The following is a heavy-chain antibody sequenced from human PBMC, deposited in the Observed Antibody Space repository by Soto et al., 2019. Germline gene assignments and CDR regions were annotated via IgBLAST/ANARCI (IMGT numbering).Heavy chain of an antibody. CDR2: INPNSGGT. V-gene: IGHV1-2*04. Sequence: GASVKVSCKASGYTFIGYYMHWVGQAPGQGLEWMGCINPNSGGTNYAENFQGWVTMTRDTSISTAYLELSRLRSDDTAVYYCARAIVATAGAVDTAMVAYYYYYGMDVGGQGTTVTASS. J-gene: IGHJ6*02. CDR1: GYTFIGYY. D-gene: IGHD5-18*01. CDR3: ARAIVATAGAVDTAMVAYYYYYGMDV.